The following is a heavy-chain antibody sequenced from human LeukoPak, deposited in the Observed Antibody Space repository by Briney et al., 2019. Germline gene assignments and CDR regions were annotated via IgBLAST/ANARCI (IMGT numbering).Heavy chain of an antibody. CDR3: AKRVVIRSTDYFYYYIHV. CDR2: IRYNGDNK. D-gene: IGHD3-3*01. CDR1: GFIFSDYG. Sequence: PGGSLRLSCEASGFIFSDYGMHWVRQAPGKGLEWVAFIRYNGDNKYYADSVKGRFTVSRDNSQSTLYPQMNSLRVEDTAVYYCAKRVVIRSTDYFYYYIHVWGKGTTVTVSS. J-gene: IGHJ6*03. V-gene: IGHV3-30*02.